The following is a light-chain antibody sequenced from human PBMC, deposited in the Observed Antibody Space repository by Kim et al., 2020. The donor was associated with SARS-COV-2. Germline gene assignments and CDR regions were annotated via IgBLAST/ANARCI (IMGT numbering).Light chain of an antibody. J-gene: IGKJ2*01. Sequence: SSPGERATLSGRASASGRDSYLVWYQQKPGQAPRLLIYGASSRATGIPDRFSGSGSGTDFTLTISRLEPEDFAVYYCQQYGSSPRTFGQGTKLEIK. CDR3: QQYGSSPRT. V-gene: IGKV3-20*01. CDR1: ASGRDSY. CDR2: GAS.